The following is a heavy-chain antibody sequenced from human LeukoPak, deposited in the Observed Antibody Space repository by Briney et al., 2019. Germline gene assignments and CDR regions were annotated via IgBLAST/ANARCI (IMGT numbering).Heavy chain of an antibody. Sequence: ASVKVSCKVSGYTLTELSMHWVRQAPGKGLEWMGGFDPEDGETIYAQKFQGRVTMTEDTSTDTAYMELSSLRSEDTAVYYCATSISYYDSSGYAFDIWGQGTMVTVSS. D-gene: IGHD3-22*01. CDR2: FDPEDGET. J-gene: IGHJ3*02. V-gene: IGHV1-24*01. CDR3: ATSISYYDSSGYAFDI. CDR1: GYTLTELS.